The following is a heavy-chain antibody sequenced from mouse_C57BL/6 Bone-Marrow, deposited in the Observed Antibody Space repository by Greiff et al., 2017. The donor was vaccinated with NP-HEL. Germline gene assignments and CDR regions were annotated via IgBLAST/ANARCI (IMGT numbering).Heavy chain of an antibody. CDR3: ARGGYYGSSDYAMDY. V-gene: IGHV14-3*01. J-gene: IGHJ4*01. CDR2: IDPANGNT. D-gene: IGHD1-1*01. Sequence: VQLQQSVAELVRPGASVKLSCTASGFNIKTTYMHWVQQRPEQGLEWIGRIDPANGNTKYAPKFQGKATITADTSSNTAYLQLSSLTSEDTAIYYCARGGYYGSSDYAMDYWGQGTSVTVSS. CDR1: GFNIKTTY.